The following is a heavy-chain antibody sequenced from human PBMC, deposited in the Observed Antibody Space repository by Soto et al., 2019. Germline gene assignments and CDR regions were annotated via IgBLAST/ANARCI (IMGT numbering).Heavy chain of an antibody. CDR1: GGSISSSSYY. CDR3: ARHEAPSGGSCDY. V-gene: IGHV4-39*01. J-gene: IGHJ4*02. CDR2: INYSGST. D-gene: IGHD6-19*01. Sequence: QLQLQESGPGLVKPSETLSLTCTVSGGSISSSSYYWGWIRQPPGKGLEWIGSINYSGSTYYNPSLKSRVTNSVDTSKSQFSMQLSSVTAADTAVYYCARHEAPSGGSCDYWGQGTLVTVSS.